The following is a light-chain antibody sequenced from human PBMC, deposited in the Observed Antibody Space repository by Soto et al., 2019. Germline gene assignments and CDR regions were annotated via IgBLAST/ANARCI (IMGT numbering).Light chain of an antibody. CDR3: SSYTSRSTYV. CDR1: SSDVGGYNY. V-gene: IGLV2-14*03. Sequence: QSVLTQPASVSGSPGQSITISCTGTSSDVGGYNYVSWYQHHPGKAPKLMIYDVSNRPSGVSNRFSGSKSGNTASLTISGLQAEDEAEYYCSSYTSRSTYVFGTGTKVTV. CDR2: DVS. J-gene: IGLJ1*01.